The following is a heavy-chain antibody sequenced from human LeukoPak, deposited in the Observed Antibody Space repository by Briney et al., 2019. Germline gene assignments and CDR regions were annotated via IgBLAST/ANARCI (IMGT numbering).Heavy chain of an antibody. CDR2: INPNSGGT. D-gene: IGHD6-13*01. CDR1: GYTFTGYY. Sequence: GASVKVSCKASGYTFTGYYMHWVRRAPGQGLEWMGWINPNSGGTNYAQRFQGRVTMTRDTSISTAYMELSRLRSDDTAVYNCARSDSSSWYGYGMDVWGQGTTVTVSS. V-gene: IGHV1-2*02. J-gene: IGHJ6*02. CDR3: ARSDSSSWYGYGMDV.